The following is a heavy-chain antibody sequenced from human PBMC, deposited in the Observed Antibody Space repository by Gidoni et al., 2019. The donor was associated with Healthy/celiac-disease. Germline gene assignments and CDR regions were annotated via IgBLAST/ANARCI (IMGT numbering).Heavy chain of an antibody. D-gene: IGHD3-22*01. V-gene: IGHV3-33*01. J-gene: IGHJ4*02. CDR3: ARGGYYYDSSGYYSGY. CDR2: IWYDGSNK. Sequence: QVQLVESGGGVVQPGRSLRLSCAASGFTFSSYGMHWVRQAPGKGLEWVAVIWYDGSNKYYADSVKGRFTISRDNSKNTLYLQMNSLRAEDTAVYYCARGGYYYDSSGYYSGYWGQGTLVTVSS. CDR1: GFTFSSYG.